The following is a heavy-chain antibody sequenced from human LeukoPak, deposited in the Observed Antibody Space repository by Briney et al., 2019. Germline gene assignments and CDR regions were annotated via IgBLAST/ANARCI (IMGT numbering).Heavy chain of an antibody. CDR2: INTDGTVT. Sequence: GASLRLSYAASGFTFSKYWMLWVRQAPGKGLESVSRINTDGTVTTYADSVKGRFTVSRDNADNTMFLQMNSVRDEDTAVYYCATKQWLAPPPDSWGQGTPVTVSS. J-gene: IGHJ4*02. D-gene: IGHD6-19*01. CDR1: GFTFSKYW. CDR3: ATKQWLAPPPDS. V-gene: IGHV3-74*01.